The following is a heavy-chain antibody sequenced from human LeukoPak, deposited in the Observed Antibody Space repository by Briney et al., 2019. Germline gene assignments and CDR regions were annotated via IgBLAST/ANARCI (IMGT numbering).Heavy chain of an antibody. D-gene: IGHD6-6*01. CDR1: GFTFSSYA. CDR3: AKGSEYSSYHNFDS. Sequence: LAGGSLRLSCAASGFTFSSYAMSWVRQAPGKGLGWVSVISGSGGYTDYADSVRGRFTISRDNSKNILYLQMNSLRVEDTATYYCAKGSEYSSYHNFDSWGQGTLVTVSS. V-gene: IGHV3-23*01. J-gene: IGHJ4*02. CDR2: ISGSGGYT.